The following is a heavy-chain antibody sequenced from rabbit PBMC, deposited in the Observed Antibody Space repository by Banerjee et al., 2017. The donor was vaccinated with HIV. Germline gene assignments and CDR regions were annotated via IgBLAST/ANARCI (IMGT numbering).Heavy chain of an antibody. Sequence: QSLEESGGDLVKPEGSLTLTCTASGFSFTNKYVMCWVRQAPGKGLEWIVCIDTHSSGSTYYANWAQGRFTISKTSSTTVTLQMTSLTAADTAIYFCARYAAGSGYPLWGPGTLVTVS. V-gene: IGHV1S40*01. J-gene: IGHJ4*01. CDR3: ARYAAGSGYPL. CDR1: GFSFTNKYV. D-gene: IGHD8-1*01. CDR2: IDTHSSGST.